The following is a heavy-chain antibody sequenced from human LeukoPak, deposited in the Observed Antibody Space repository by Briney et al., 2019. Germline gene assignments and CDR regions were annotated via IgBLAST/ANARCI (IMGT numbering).Heavy chain of an antibody. CDR1: GFSLSTSGMC. D-gene: IGHD4-17*01. Sequence: SGPTLLNPTQTLTLTCTFSGFSLSTSGMCVSWIRQPPGKALEWLARIDWDDDKYYSTSLKTRLIISKDTSKNQVVPTMTNMDPVDTATYYCARVTIYYGMDVWGQGTTVTVSS. J-gene: IGHJ6*02. V-gene: IGHV2-70*11. CDR3: ARVTIYYGMDV. CDR2: IDWDDDK.